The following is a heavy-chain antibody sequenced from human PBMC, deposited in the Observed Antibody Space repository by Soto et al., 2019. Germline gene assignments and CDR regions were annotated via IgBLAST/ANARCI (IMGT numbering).Heavy chain of an antibody. CDR2: IIPIFGTA. Sequence: QVQLVQSGAEVKKPGSSVKVSCKASGGTFSSYAISWVRQAPGQGLEWMGGIIPIFGTANYAQKFQGRVTITAAESTSTAYMEMNSLRSEDTAVYYCARDGGVYDYSPFDYWGQGTLVTVSS. J-gene: IGHJ4*02. CDR3: ARDGGVYDYSPFDY. CDR1: GGTFSSYA. V-gene: IGHV1-69*12. D-gene: IGHD4-4*01.